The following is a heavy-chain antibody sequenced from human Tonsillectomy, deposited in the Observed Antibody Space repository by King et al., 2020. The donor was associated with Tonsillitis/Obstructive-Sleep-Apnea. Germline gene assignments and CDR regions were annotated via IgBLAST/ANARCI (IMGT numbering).Heavy chain of an antibody. CDR3: AKSRGSSSGFDFFFDY. CDR1: GFTLSSYA. CDR2: MSYDVTSK. D-gene: IGHD6-6*01. Sequence: VQLVESGGGVVQPGRSLRLSCAASGFTLSSYAMHWVRQAPGKGLAWVAVMSYDVTSKYYADSVKGRFTVASDKSKNTLDLQMNSLRGEDTAVYYCAKSRGSSSGFDFFFDYWGQGTLVTVSS. V-gene: IGHV3-30-3*02. J-gene: IGHJ4*02.